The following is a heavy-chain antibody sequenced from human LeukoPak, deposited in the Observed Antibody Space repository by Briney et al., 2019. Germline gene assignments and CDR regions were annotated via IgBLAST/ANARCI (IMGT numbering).Heavy chain of an antibody. Sequence: GRSLRLSCAASGFTFSDYAMHWARQAPGKGLEWVAVISYDGSNKYYADSVKGRFTISRDNSKNTLYLQMNSLRAEDTAVYYCARSTTYYYDSSALRGAFDIWGQGTMVTVSS. CDR1: GFTFSDYA. J-gene: IGHJ3*02. V-gene: IGHV3-30*04. CDR3: ARSTTYYYDSSALRGAFDI. D-gene: IGHD3-22*01. CDR2: ISYDGSNK.